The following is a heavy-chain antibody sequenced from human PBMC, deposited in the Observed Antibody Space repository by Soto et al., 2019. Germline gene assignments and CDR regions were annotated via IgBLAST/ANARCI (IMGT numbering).Heavy chain of an antibody. CDR1: GYSFTSYW. CDR3: ARFRLGLPDYYYYYGMDV. Sequence: GESLKISCKGSGYSFTSYWISWERQMPGKGLEWMGRIDPSDSYTNYSPSFQGHVTISADKSISTAYLQWSSLKASDTAMYYCARFRLGLPDYYYYYGMDVWGQGTTVTVSS. J-gene: IGHJ6*02. CDR2: IDPSDSYT. V-gene: IGHV5-10-1*01. D-gene: IGHD3-16*01.